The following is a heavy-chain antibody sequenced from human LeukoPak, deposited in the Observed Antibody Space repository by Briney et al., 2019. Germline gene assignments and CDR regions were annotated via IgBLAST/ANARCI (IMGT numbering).Heavy chain of an antibody. CDR1: GGSFSGYY. V-gene: IGHV4-59*10. D-gene: IGHD2-21*02. Sequence: SETLSLTCAVYGGSFSGYYWSWIRQPAGKGLEWIGRIYTSGSTNYNPSLKSRVTMSVDTSKNQFSLKLSSVTAADTAVYYCAKTVTARYYFDYWGQGTLVTVSS. CDR2: IYTSGST. J-gene: IGHJ4*02. CDR3: AKTVTARYYFDY.